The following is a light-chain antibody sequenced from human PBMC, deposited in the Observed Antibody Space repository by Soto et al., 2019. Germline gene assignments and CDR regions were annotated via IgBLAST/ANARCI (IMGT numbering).Light chain of an antibody. Sequence: DIQLTQSPSFLSASVGDRVTITCRASQDVSDYLAWYEHAPGKAPNLLIYAAYTLQSGVPSRFSGSGSGKKFSLTIPSLHTEDFATYYCQYLNGAPTITFGQKTRLDIK. CDR1: QDVSDY. CDR3: QYLNGAPTIT. J-gene: IGKJ5*01. V-gene: IGKV1-9*01. CDR2: AAY.